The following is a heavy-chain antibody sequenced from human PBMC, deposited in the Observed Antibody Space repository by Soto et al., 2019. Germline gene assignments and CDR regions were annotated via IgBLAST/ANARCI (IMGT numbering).Heavy chain of an antibody. CDR2: IIPIFGTA. J-gene: IGHJ6*02. D-gene: IGHD3-10*01. Sequence: SVKVSCKASGGTFSSYAISWVRQAPGQGLEWMGGIIPIFGTANYAQKFQGRVTITADKSTSTAYMELSSLRSEDTAVYYCARDGEMAPDYYYYGMDVWGQGTTVTVSS. CDR1: GGTFSSYA. CDR3: ARDGEMAPDYYYYGMDV. V-gene: IGHV1-69*06.